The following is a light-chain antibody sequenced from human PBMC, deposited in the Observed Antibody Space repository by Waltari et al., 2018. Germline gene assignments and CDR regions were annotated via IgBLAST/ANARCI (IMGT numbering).Light chain of an antibody. Sequence: QSVLTQPPSASGTPGPRVHISCSGGRSNIGRNPVVWYRPVPGTAPNLLIQSSHQRPSGGRDRFSGAKSGTSASLDISGLQAEDEVDYFCATWDDSLDGPVFGGGTKLTVL. V-gene: IGLV1-44*01. J-gene: IGLJ3*02. CDR3: ATWDDSLDGPV. CDR1: RSNIGRNP. CDR2: SSH.